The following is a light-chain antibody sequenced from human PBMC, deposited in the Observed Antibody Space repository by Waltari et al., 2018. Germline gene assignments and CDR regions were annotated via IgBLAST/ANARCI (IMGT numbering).Light chain of an antibody. V-gene: IGLV2-8*01. J-gene: IGLJ1*01. CDR3: SSYAGTNHPYV. CDR2: EVS. Sequence: QSALTQPPSASGSPGQSVTISCTGTSSDVGGYNYVSWYQQHPGKAPKLMIYEVSKRPAGVPDRFSGSKSGNTASLTVSGLQAEDEADYCCSSYAGTNHPYVFGTGTKVTVL. CDR1: SSDVGGYNY.